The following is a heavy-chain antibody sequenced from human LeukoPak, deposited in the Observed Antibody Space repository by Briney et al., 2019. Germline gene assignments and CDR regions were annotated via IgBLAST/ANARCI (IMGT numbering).Heavy chain of an antibody. Sequence: GGSLRLSCAASGFTFSSYGMHWVRQAPGKGLEWVAFIRYDGSNKYYADSVKGRFTISRDNAKNSLYVQMNSLRAEDTAVYYCARDYGSGSYPDAFDIWGQGTMVTVSS. CDR3: ARDYGSGSYPDAFDI. CDR2: IRYDGSNK. D-gene: IGHD3-10*01. V-gene: IGHV3-30*02. J-gene: IGHJ3*02. CDR1: GFTFSSYG.